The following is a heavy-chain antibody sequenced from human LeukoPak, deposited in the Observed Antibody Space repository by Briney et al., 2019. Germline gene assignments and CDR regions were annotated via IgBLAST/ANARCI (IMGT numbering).Heavy chain of an antibody. Sequence: GGSLRLSCAASGFTFSSDAMSWVRQAPGKGLEGVSAISGSGGSTYYADSVKGRCTISRDNSKNTLYLQMNSLRAEDTAVYYCAKEIPQWEQGYFDYWGQGTLVTVSS. D-gene: IGHD1-26*01. V-gene: IGHV3-23*01. CDR3: AKEIPQWEQGYFDY. CDR2: ISGSGGST. CDR1: GFTFSSDA. J-gene: IGHJ4*02.